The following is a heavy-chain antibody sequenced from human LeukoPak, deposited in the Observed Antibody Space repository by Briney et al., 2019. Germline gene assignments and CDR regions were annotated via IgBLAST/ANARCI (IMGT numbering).Heavy chain of an antibody. CDR2: VYYSGST. CDR3: ARAKYYDFSSGYMTYYFDS. Sequence: SETLSLTCSVSGDSMDAKVYYWGWIRHAPGKGLEWIGTVYYSGSTDYNPSLKSRVTISGDTSKNQFSLYLSSVTAADTALYYCARAKYYDFSSGYMTYYFDSWGQGALVTVSS. J-gene: IGHJ4*02. D-gene: IGHD3-3*01. V-gene: IGHV4-39*07. CDR1: GDSMDAKVYY.